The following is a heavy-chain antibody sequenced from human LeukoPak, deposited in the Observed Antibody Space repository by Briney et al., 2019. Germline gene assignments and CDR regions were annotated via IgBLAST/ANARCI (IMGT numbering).Heavy chain of an antibody. Sequence: PGGSLRLSCAASGFTFSKYAMLWVRQAPGKGLEGVSGISWNSGSIGYADSVKGRFTISRDNAKNSLYLQMNSLRAEDMALYYCANGDRAVCICSTKGEGGWYPDLWGRGTLVTVSS. D-gene: IGHD3-16*01. CDR2: ISWNSGSI. CDR3: ANGDRAVCICSTKGEGGWYPDL. J-gene: IGHJ2*01. CDR1: GFTFSKYA. V-gene: IGHV3-9*03.